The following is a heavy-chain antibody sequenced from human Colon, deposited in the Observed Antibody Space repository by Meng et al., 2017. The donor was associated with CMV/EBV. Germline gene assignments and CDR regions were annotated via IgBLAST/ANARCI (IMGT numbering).Heavy chain of an antibody. V-gene: IGHV3-43*01. CDR2: ISWDGGST. CDR1: GFTFDDYT. Sequence: EVYLVESGGGVVRPGGSQRLSCAASGFTFDDYTMHWVRQAPGKGLEWVSLISWDGGSTYYADSVKGRFTISRDNSKNSLYLQMNSLRTEDTALYYCARGGPWYFDYWGQGTLVTVSS. J-gene: IGHJ4*02. D-gene: IGHD2-15*01. CDR3: ARGGPWYFDY.